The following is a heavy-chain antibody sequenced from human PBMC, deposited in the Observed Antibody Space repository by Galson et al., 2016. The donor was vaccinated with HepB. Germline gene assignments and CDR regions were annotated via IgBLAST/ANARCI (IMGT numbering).Heavy chain of an antibody. D-gene: IGHD6-13*01. Sequence: SETLSLTCTVSGGSISSSSFYWGWIRQPPGKGLEWIGSWYYRGSPFYNPALRSRVSISVDTSKNQLSLQLNSVSAADTAVYHCAREAILHGAAHFAYWGLGILVTVSS. J-gene: IGHJ4*02. CDR1: GGSISSSSFY. CDR2: WYYRGSP. V-gene: IGHV4-39*01. CDR3: AREAILHGAAHFAY.